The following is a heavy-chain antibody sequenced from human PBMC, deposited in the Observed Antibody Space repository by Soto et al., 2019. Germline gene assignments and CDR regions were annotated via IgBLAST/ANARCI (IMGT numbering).Heavy chain of an antibody. Sequence: GGPLKICCKGSGYSFTSYWIGWVRQMPGKGLEWMGIIYPGDSDTRYSPSFQGQVTISADKSISTAYLQWSSLKASDTAMYYCARRNPYSHHLFDYWGQGTLVTVSS. D-gene: IGHD2-15*01. CDR2: IYPGDSDT. V-gene: IGHV5-51*01. CDR3: ARRNPYSHHLFDY. CDR1: GYSFTSYW. J-gene: IGHJ4*02.